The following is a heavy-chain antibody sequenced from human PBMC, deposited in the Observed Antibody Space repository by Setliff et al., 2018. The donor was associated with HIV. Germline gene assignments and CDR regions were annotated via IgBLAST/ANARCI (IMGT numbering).Heavy chain of an antibody. Sequence: PSETLSLTCTVSGDSISSYSWNWIRQSPGGGLEWIGFIFSSGRTKYNPSLQSRVTMSIDTSKNQFSLRLTSVTAADTAVYYCARRIDDSGSFPDKNWFDTWGQGSLVTSPQ. CDR2: IFSSGRT. CDR3: ARRIDDSGSFPDKNWFDT. CDR1: GDSISSYS. J-gene: IGHJ5*02. D-gene: IGHD3-10*01. V-gene: IGHV4-4*09.